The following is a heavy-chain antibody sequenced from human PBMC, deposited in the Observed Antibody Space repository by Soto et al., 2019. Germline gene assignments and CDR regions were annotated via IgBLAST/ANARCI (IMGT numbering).Heavy chain of an antibody. D-gene: IGHD1-26*01. CDR3: AREGVLGDYYDY. CDR2: IYYIGST. V-gene: IGHV4-61*01. Sequence: QVQLQESGPGLVKPSETLTLACTVSDGSVSSGSYYWSWIRQPPGKGLEWIGYIYYIGSTNYNPSLKSRVTISVDTSKNQFFLKLSSVTAADTAVYYCAREGVLGDYYDYWGQGTLVTVSS. CDR1: DGSVSSGSYY. J-gene: IGHJ4*02.